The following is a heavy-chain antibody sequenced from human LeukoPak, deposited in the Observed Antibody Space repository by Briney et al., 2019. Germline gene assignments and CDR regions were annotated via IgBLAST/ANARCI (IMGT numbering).Heavy chain of an antibody. CDR3: ATDLMHYYGSGY. Sequence: ASVKVSCKVSGYTLTELSMHWVRQAPGKGLEWMGGFDPEDGETIYAQKFQGRVTMTEDTSTDTAYMELSSLRSEDTAVYYCATDLMHYYGSGYWGQGTLVTVSS. J-gene: IGHJ4*02. D-gene: IGHD3-10*01. CDR2: FDPEDGET. CDR1: GYTLTELS. V-gene: IGHV1-24*01.